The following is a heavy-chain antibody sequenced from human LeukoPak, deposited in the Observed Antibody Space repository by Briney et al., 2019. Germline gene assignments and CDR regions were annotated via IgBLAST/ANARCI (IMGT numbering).Heavy chain of an antibody. Sequence: GGSLRLSCAASGFSVSSNYMSWVRQAPGKGLEWVSVIYSGGSTYYADSVKGRFTISRHNSKNTLYLQMNSLRAEDTAVYYCARAPEWLIFDYWGQGTLVTVSS. V-gene: IGHV3-53*04. CDR2: IYSGGST. D-gene: IGHD6-19*01. CDR1: GFSVSSNY. CDR3: ARAPEWLIFDY. J-gene: IGHJ4*02.